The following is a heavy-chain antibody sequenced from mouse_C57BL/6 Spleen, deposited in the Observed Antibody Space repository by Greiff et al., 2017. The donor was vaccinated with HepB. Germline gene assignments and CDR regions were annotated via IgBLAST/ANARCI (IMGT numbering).Heavy chain of an antibody. CDR3: ARQFYYYGTYYYAMDY. Sequence: EVKLMESGGGLVQPGGSLKLSCAASGFTFSDYYMYWVRQTPEKRLEWVAYISNGGGSTYYPDTVKGRFTISRDNAKNTLYLQMSRLKSEDTAMYYCARQFYYYGTYYYAMDYWGQGTSVTVSS. V-gene: IGHV5-12*01. CDR2: ISNGGGST. CDR1: GFTFSDYY. J-gene: IGHJ4*01. D-gene: IGHD1-1*01.